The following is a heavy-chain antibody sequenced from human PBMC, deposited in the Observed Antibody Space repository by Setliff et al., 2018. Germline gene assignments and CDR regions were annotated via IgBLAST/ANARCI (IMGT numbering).Heavy chain of an antibody. CDR3: ARASRYGTIKYRGDYYMDV. CDR2: INTNTGNP. V-gene: IGHV7-4-1*02. D-gene: IGHD5-12*01. Sequence: ASVKVSCKASGYTFTTYAISWMRQAPGQGPEWMGWINTNTGNPSYAQGFTGRFVFSLDTSVSTAYLQISSLKSEDTGVYYCARASRYGTIKYRGDYYMDVWGKGTTVTVSS. CDR1: GYTFTTYA. J-gene: IGHJ6*03.